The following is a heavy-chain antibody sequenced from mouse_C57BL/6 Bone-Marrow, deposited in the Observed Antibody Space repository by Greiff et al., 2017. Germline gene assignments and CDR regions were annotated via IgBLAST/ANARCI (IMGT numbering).Heavy chain of an antibody. D-gene: IGHD2-4*01. Sequence: VTLMASGPGLVQPSQSLSITCPVSGFSLTSSGVPWVRQSPGKGLGWLGVLWSGGSTDYNAAFISTLTISKDNSKSQVFFKMNSLQADDTAIYYCARESYDYDGGTWFAYWGQGTLVTVSA. CDR2: LWSGGST. CDR3: ARESYDYDGGTWFAY. J-gene: IGHJ3*01. CDR1: GFSLTSSG. V-gene: IGHV2-2*01.